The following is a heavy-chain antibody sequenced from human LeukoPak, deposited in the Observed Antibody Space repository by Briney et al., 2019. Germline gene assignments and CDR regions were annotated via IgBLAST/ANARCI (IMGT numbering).Heavy chain of an antibody. D-gene: IGHD3-10*01. CDR2: INHSGST. CDR1: GGSFSGYY. J-gene: IGHJ6*03. V-gene: IGHV4-34*01. Sequence: SETLPLTCAVYGGSFSGYYWSWIRQPPGKGLEWIGEINHSGSTNYNPSLKSRVTISVDTSKNQFSLKLSSVTAADTAVYYCARTRPTYYYGSGSYLHYYYMDVWGKGTTVTISS. CDR3: ARTRPTYYYGSGSYLHYYYMDV.